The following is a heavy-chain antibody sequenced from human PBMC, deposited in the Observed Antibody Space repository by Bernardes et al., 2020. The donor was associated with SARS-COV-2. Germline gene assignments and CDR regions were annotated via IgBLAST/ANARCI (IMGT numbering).Heavy chain of an antibody. J-gene: IGHJ3*02. CDR2: IIPIFGTA. V-gene: IGHV1-69*13. CDR1: GGTFSSYA. Sequence: SMKVSCKASGGTFSSYAISWVRQAPGQGLEWMGGIIPIFGTANYAQKFQGRVTITADESTSTAYMELSSLRSEDTAVYYCARGLWRRTYYDSSGYYWVFYAFDIWGQGTMVTVSS. CDR3: ARGLWRRTYYDSSGYYWVFYAFDI. D-gene: IGHD3-22*01.